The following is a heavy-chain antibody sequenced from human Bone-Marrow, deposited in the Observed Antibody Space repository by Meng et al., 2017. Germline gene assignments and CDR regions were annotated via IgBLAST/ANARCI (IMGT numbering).Heavy chain of an antibody. CDR1: GGSFSGYY. CDR3: ARGLGSSRRGSGYY. J-gene: IGHJ4*02. V-gene: IGHV4-34*01. D-gene: IGHD2-15*01. Sequence: SETLSLTCAVYGGSFSGYYWSWIRQPPGKGLEWIGEINHSGSTNYNPSLKSRVTISVDTSKNQFSLKLSSVTAADTAVYYCARGLGSSRRGSGYYWGQGNLVTGAS. CDR2: INHSGST.